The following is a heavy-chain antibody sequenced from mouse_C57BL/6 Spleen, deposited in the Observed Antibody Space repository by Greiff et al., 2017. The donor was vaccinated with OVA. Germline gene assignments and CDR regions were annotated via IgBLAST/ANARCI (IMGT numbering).Heavy chain of an antibody. CDR2: IDPSDSET. CDR1: GYTFTSYW. J-gene: IGHJ3*01. CDR3: ARGGYYGSSPWFAY. V-gene: IGHV1-52*01. D-gene: IGHD1-1*01. Sequence: VQLQQPGAELVRPGSSVKLSCKASGYTFTSYWMHWVKQRPIQGLEWIGNIDPSDSETHYNQKFKDKATLHVDKYSSTANIQLSSLTSEDSAVYYCARGGYYGSSPWFAYWGQGTLVTVSA.